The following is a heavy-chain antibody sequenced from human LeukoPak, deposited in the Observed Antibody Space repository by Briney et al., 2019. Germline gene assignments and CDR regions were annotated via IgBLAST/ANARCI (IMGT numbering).Heavy chain of an antibody. CDR2: IYYSGST. Sequence: SETLSLTCTVSGGSISSYYRSWIRQPPGKGLEWIGYIYYSGSTNYNPSLKSRVTISVDTSKNQFSLKLSSVTAADTAVYYCARERPEGAFDIWGQGTMVTVSS. J-gene: IGHJ3*02. D-gene: IGHD6-6*01. CDR3: ARERPEGAFDI. CDR1: GGSISSYY. V-gene: IGHV4-59*01.